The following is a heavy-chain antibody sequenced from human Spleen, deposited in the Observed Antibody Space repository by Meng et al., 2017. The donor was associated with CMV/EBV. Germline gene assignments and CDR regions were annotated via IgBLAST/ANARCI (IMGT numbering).Heavy chain of an antibody. Sequence: GGSLRLSCAASGFTFRNYAMSWVRQAPGKGLEWVSVIYSDGNATFYADSVKGRFTTFRDISKNTLYLQMNSLRDGDTAIYHCVKDDNGYTGEGGFWGQGTLVTVSS. J-gene: IGHJ4*02. CDR1: GFTFRNYA. CDR2: IYSDGNAT. V-gene: IGHV3-23*03. CDR3: VKDDNGYTGEGGF. D-gene: IGHD5-24*01.